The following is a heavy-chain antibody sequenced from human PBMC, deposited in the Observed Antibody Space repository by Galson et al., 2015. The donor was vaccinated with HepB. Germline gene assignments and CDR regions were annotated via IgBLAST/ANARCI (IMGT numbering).Heavy chain of an antibody. CDR3: ATLRVDILPGGSDY. Sequence: SLRLSCAASGFTFSNAWMSWVRQAPGKGLEWLGRIKTRADGGTTDYAAPVKSRFTISRDDSKNKVYLQMDSLKTEDTAVYYCATLRVDILPGGSDYWGQGTLVTVSS. J-gene: IGHJ4*02. CDR1: GFTFSNAW. D-gene: IGHD3-9*01. V-gene: IGHV3-15*01. CDR2: IKTRADGGTT.